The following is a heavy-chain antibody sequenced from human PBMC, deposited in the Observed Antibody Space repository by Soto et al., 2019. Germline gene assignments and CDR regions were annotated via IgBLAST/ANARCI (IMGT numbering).Heavy chain of an antibody. J-gene: IGHJ6*02. D-gene: IGHD3-22*01. CDR1: GYTFTSYA. V-gene: IGHV1-69*06. Sequence: GASVKVSCKASGYTFTSYAISWVRQAPGQGLEWMGGIIPIFGTANYAQKFQGRVTITADKSTSTAYMELSSLRSEDTAVYYCARTYYYDSSGYWPYYYGMDVWGQGTTVTVSS. CDR2: IIPIFGTA. CDR3: ARTYYYDSSGYWPYYYGMDV.